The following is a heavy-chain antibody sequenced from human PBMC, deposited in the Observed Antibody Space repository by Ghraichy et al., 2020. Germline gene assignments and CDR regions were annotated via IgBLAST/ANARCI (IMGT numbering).Heavy chain of an antibody. Sequence: LSLTCAASGFTFSSYAMSWVRQAPGKGLEWVSAISGSGGSTYYADSVKGRFTISRDNSKNTLYLQMNSLRAEDTAVYYCAKAAVRPDYFDYWGQGTLVTVSS. V-gene: IGHV3-23*01. CDR2: ISGSGGST. CDR1: GFTFSSYA. D-gene: IGHD4-17*01. CDR3: AKAAVRPDYFDY. J-gene: IGHJ4*02.